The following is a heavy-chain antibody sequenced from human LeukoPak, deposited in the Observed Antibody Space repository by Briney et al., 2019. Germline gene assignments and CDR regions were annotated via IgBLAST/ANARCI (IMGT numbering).Heavy chain of an antibody. CDR2: ISKSTYDI. Sequence: GGSLRLSCAGSGFRFSDYDMHWTRQAPGKGLEWISYISKSTYDIYHPDSVEGRFTVSRDNAKNSLYLQMNSLRVEDTAVYYCTTGPGRAHAPYYFDDWGQGTLVIVSS. D-gene: IGHD3-16*01. CDR3: TTGPGRAHAPYYFDD. J-gene: IGHJ4*02. CDR1: GFRFSDYD. V-gene: IGHV3-11*04.